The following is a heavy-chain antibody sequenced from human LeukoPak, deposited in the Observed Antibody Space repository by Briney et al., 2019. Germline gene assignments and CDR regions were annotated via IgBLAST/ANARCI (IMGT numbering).Heavy chain of an antibody. V-gene: IGHV3-48*01. J-gene: IGHJ4*02. CDR3: ARGSTYYDSSGQVPFDY. D-gene: IGHD3-22*01. CDR2: ISGSSSTI. Sequence: GGSLRLSCAASGFTFSSYSMNWVRQAPGKGLEWGSYISGSSSTIYYADSVKGRFTISRDNGKNTLYLQMNSLRAEDTAVYYCARGSTYYDSSGQVPFDYWGRGTLVTVSS. CDR1: GFTFSSYS.